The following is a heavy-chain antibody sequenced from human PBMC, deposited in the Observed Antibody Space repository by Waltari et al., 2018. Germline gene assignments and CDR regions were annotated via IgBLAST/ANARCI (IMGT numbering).Heavy chain of an antibody. Sequence: QVQLQEPGPGLVKPSETLSLTCTVSGGSISSYYWSWIRQPPGKGLAWIGYIYYSGSTNYNPSLKSRVTISVDTSKNQFSLKLSSVTAADTAVYYCGRAQGDDSSGYYRNDAFDIWGQGTMVTVSS. CDR2: IYYSGST. CDR3: GRAQGDDSSGYYRNDAFDI. D-gene: IGHD3-22*01. CDR1: GGSISSYY. J-gene: IGHJ3*02. V-gene: IGHV4-59*01.